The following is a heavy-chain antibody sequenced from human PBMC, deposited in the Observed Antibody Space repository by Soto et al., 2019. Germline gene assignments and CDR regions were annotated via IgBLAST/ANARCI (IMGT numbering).Heavy chain of an antibody. CDR3: ARGRGYGYGIDY. J-gene: IGHJ4*02. V-gene: IGHV4-61*01. Sequence: QVQLQESGPGLVKPSETLSLTCTVSGGSVNSGNHYWSWIRQPPGKELEFIAYAFYSGSDNYNPSLKSRVTTPIDTSRNQFSLNLRSVTAADTAVYYCARGRGYGYGIDYWGQGTLVTVSS. D-gene: IGHD5-18*01. CDR2: AFYSGSD. CDR1: GGSVNSGNHY.